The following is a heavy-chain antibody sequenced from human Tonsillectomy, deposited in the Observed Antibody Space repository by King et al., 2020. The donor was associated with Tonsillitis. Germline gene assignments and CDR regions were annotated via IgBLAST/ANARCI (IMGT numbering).Heavy chain of an antibody. D-gene: IGHD3-22*01. CDR1: GYTFTNYA. J-gene: IGHJ5*02. CDR3: ARGSMVEVCEGAKWFDP. CDR2: INAGNGNT. Sequence: QLVQSGAEVRKPGASVMVSCRASGYTFTNYAVHWVRQAPGQGREWVGGINAGNGNTKYSENFQDRVTITRDTSASIVYMEQRSLEAEDTAVYYCARGSMVEVCEGAKWFDPWGQGTLVPVSP. V-gene: IGHV1-3*01.